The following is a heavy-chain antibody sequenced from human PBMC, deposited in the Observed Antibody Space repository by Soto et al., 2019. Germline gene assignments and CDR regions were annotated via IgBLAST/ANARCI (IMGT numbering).Heavy chain of an antibody. V-gene: IGHV6-1*01. CDR2: TYYRSKWYN. CDR1: GDSVSSNSAA. J-gene: IGHJ6*03. Sequence: SQTLSLTCAISGDSVSSNSAAWNWIRQSSSRGLEWLGRTYYRSKWYNDYAVSVKSRITINPDTSENQFSLQLNSVTPEDTAVYYCARGFYDFWSGPGPMDVWGKGTTVTVSS. CDR3: ARGFYDFWSGPGPMDV. D-gene: IGHD3-3*01.